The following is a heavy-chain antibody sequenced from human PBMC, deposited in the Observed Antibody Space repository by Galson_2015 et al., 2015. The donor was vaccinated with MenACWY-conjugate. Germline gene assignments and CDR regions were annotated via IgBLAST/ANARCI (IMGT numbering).Heavy chain of an antibody. CDR2: IIPIFGTA. CDR1: GGTFSSYA. V-gene: IGHV1-69*13. D-gene: IGHD3-9*01. J-gene: IGHJ4*02. Sequence: SVKVSCKASGGTFSSYAISWVRQAPGQGLEWMGGIIPIFGTANYAQKFQGRVTITADESTSTAYMELSSLRSEDTAVYYCARGVDGRYYDILTGYQDDGAEQYYFDYWGQGTLVTVSS. CDR3: ARGVDGRYYDILTGYQDDGAEQYYFDY.